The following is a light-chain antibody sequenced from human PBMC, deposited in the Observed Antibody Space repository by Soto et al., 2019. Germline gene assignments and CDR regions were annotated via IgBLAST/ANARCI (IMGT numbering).Light chain of an antibody. J-gene: IGKJ1*01. CDR3: LQHNSYPWT. Sequence: DIQMTQSPSSLSASVGDRVTITCRACQGIRNDLGWYQQKPGKAPKRLIYAASSLQSGVPSRISGRGSGTELTLTFSCLQPEDFASDSCLQHNSYPWTFGQGTKVEIK. V-gene: IGKV1-17*01. CDR2: AAS. CDR1: QGIRND.